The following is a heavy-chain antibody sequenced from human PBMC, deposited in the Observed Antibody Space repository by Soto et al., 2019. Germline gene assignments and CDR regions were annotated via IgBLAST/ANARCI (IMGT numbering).Heavy chain of an antibody. CDR1: GLTVSTNP. CDR2: IYTGGGT. Sequence: EVQLVESGGGLVQPGGSLRLSCAASGLTVSTNPMSWVRQAPGKGLEWVSVIYTGGGTHYADSVKGRFTISRDKSKNTVNLQMDSLSPEDTAVYYCARDGSGHWGQGTLVPVSS. J-gene: IGHJ4*02. D-gene: IGHD3-10*01. V-gene: IGHV3-66*01. CDR3: ARDGSGH.